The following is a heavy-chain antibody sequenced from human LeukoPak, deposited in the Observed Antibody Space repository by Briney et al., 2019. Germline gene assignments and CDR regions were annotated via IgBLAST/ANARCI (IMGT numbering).Heavy chain of an antibody. D-gene: IGHD4-17*01. CDR1: GFTFSSYG. CDR2: ISYDGSNK. CDR3: AKESYGDLYFDY. Sequence: GGSLRLSCAASGFTFSSYGMHWVRQAPGKGLEWVAVISYDGSNKYYADSVKGRFTISRDNSKNTLYLQMNSLRAEDTAVYYCAKESYGDLYFDYWGQGTLATVSS. V-gene: IGHV3-30*18. J-gene: IGHJ4*02.